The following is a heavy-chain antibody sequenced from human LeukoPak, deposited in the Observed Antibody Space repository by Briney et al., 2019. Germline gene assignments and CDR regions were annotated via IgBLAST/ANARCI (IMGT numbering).Heavy chain of an antibody. D-gene: IGHD2-15*01. J-gene: IGHJ5*02. CDR3: ARDPLYCSGGSCYSTWFDP. CDR1: GGSISITSYY. V-gene: IGHV4-39*07. Sequence: SETLSLTCTVSGGSISITSYYWGWIRQPPGKGLEWIGSIYSSGSTYYNPSLKSRVTISVDTSKNQFSLKLSSVTAADTAVYYCARDPLYCSGGSCYSTWFDPWGQGTLVTVSS. CDR2: IYSSGST.